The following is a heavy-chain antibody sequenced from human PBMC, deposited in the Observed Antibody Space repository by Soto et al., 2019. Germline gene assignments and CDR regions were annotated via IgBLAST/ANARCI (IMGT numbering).Heavy chain of an antibody. CDR2: IKSKTDGGTT. D-gene: IGHD3-22*01. Sequence: GGSLRLSCAASGFTFSNAWMNWVRQTPGKGLEWVGRIKSKTDGGTTDYAAPVKGRFTISRDDSKNTLYLQMNSLKTEDTAVYYCTTDPDYYDSSGYYYVPYWGQGTLVTVSS. CDR1: GFTFSNAW. J-gene: IGHJ4*02. V-gene: IGHV3-15*07. CDR3: TTDPDYYDSSGYYYVPY.